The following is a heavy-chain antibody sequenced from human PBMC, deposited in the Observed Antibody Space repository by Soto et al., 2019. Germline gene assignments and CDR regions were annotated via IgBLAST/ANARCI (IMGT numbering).Heavy chain of an antibody. J-gene: IGHJ4*02. CDR3: AKENRDHSSGWYGIEY. V-gene: IGHV3-23*01. D-gene: IGHD6-19*01. CDR1: GFTFSSYA. Sequence: PGGSLRLSCAASGFTFSSYAMNWVRQAPGKGLEWVSTISDSGGSTYYADSVKGRFTISRDNSKNTLHLQMNNLRAEDTAVYYCAKENRDHSSGWYGIEYWGQGALVTVSS. CDR2: ISDSGGST.